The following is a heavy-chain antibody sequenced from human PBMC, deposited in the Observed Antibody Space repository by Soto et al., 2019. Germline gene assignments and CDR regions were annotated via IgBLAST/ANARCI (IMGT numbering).Heavy chain of an antibody. Sequence: GESLKISCKGSGFIFTSYLIGWVRQMPGKGLEWMGIIYPGDSDTRYSPSFQGHVTISADKSISTAYLQWSSLKASDTAMYYCARDPGWGSAYDAFDIWGQGTVVTVSS. V-gene: IGHV5-51*01. D-gene: IGHD7-27*01. CDR2: IYPGDSDT. CDR3: ARDPGWGSAYDAFDI. J-gene: IGHJ3*02. CDR1: GFIFTSYL.